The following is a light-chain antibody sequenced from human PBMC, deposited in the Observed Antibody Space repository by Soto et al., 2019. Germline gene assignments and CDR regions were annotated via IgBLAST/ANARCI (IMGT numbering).Light chain of an antibody. V-gene: IGKV3-11*01. J-gene: IGKJ4*01. CDR1: QSVTTY. CDR2: DAF. CDR3: QHRAHWQLT. Sequence: EIVLTQSPATLSLSLGERATLSCRASQSVTTYLAWYQQKPGQAPRLLIYDAFYRATGIPDRFSGSGSGTDFTLTISSLEPEDFAVYYCQHRAHWQLTFGGGTTLEVK.